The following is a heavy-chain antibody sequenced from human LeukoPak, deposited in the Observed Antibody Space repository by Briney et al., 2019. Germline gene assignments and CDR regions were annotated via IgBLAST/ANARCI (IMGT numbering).Heavy chain of an antibody. V-gene: IGHV4-59*08. D-gene: IGHD6-13*01. CDR1: GGSISSYY. J-gene: IGHJ4*02. Sequence: SETLSLTCTVSGGSISSYYWSWIRQPPGKGLEWIGYIYYSGSTNYNPSLKSRVTISVDTSKNQFSLKLSSVTAADTAVYYCARLRSSSWQYFDYWGQGTLVTVSS. CDR2: IYYSGST. CDR3: ARLRSSSWQYFDY.